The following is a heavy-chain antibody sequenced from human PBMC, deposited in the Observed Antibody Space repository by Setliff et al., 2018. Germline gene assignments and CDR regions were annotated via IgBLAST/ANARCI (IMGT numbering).Heavy chain of an antibody. CDR1: GLTFSSYW. CDR3: ARVNIVVEYYMDV. V-gene: IGHV3-7*01. D-gene: IGHD2-21*01. Sequence: PGGSLRLSCAASGLTFSSYWMTWVRQAPGKGLEWLANIKQDGSEIYSVDSVKGRFTISRDNAKNSLYLQMNSLRAEDTAVYYCARVNIVVEYYMDVWGKGTTVTVSS. CDR2: IKQDGSEI. J-gene: IGHJ6*03.